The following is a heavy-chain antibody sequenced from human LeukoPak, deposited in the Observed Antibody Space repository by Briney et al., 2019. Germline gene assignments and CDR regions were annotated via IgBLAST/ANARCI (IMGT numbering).Heavy chain of an antibody. CDR3: ARGANYYDSSGLLH. J-gene: IGHJ4*02. V-gene: IGHV3-7*01. Sequence: GGSLRLSCAASGFTFSSYWMSWVRQAPGKGLEWVANIKQDGSEKYYVDSVKGRFTISRDNAKNSLYLQMNSLRAEDTAVYYCARGANYYDSSGLLHWGQGTLVTVSS. D-gene: IGHD3-22*01. CDR1: GFTFSSYW. CDR2: IKQDGSEK.